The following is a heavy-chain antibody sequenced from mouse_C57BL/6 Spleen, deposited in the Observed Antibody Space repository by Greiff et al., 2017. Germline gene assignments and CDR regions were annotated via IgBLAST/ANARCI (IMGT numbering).Heavy chain of an antibody. CDR2: IDPETGGT. CDR3: TRFTTVVGYYAMDY. Sequence: VQLQQSRAELVRPGASVTLSCKASGYTFTDYEMHWVKQTPVHGLEWIGAIDPETGGTAYNQKFKGKAILTADKSSSTAYMELRSLTSEYSAVYYCTRFTTVVGYYAMDYWGQGTSVTVSS. CDR1: GYTFTDYE. D-gene: IGHD1-1*01. V-gene: IGHV1-15*01. J-gene: IGHJ4*01.